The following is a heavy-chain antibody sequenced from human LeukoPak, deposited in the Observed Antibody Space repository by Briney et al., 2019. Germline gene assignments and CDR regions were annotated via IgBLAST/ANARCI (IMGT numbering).Heavy chain of an antibody. CDR1: GFTFSDAC. V-gene: IGHV3-15*04. CDR3: STDFYYFWSGPL. Sequence: GGSLTLSCRASGFTFSDACMSWVRQAPGKGLEWVARIESFSDGGTTDYAAPVKGRFTISRDDAKNTLFLQMNSLKTEDSALYCCSTDFYYFWSGPLWGQGSLVTVSS. D-gene: IGHD3-3*01. CDR2: IESFSDGGTT. J-gene: IGHJ4*02.